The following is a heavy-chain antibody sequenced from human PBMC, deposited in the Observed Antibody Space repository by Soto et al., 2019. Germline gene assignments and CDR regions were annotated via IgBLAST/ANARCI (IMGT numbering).Heavy chain of an antibody. CDR3: ARAIRYQLLSDY. CDR2: MNPNSGNT. J-gene: IGHJ4*02. CDR1: GYTFTNYD. V-gene: IGHV1-8*01. D-gene: IGHD2-2*01. Sequence: QVQLVQSGAEVKKPGASVKVSCKASGYTFTNYDINWVRQTTGQGLEWMGWMNPNSGNTGFAQKFQGRVTMTRNTSISTAYMELRSLRSDDTAVYYCARAIRYQLLSDYWGQGTLVTVSS.